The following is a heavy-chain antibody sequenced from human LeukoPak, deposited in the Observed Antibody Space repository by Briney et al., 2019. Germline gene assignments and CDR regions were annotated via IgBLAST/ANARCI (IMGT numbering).Heavy chain of an antibody. Sequence: SETLSLTCTVSGGSISSYYWSWIRQPPGKGLEWIGYIYYSGSTNYNPSLKSRVTISVDTSKNQFSLKLSSVTAADTALYYCAGRFIGHSASWGAFDIWGQGTMVTVSS. J-gene: IGHJ3*02. CDR2: IYYSGST. CDR3: AGRFIGHSASWGAFDI. D-gene: IGHD3-16*01. V-gene: IGHV4-59*08. CDR1: GGSISSYY.